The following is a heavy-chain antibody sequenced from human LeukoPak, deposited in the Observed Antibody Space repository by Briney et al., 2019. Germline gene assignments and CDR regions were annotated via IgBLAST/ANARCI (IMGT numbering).Heavy chain of an antibody. CDR3: VTYFVNGGGRGH. CDR2: HNQNP. J-gene: IGHJ4*02. CDR1: GASVSSGDYH. Sequence: SQTLSLTCTVSGASVSSGDYHWSWVRQAPGKGLEWIGHNQNPSYNPSLKSRVVISIHTSRNQFSLTLNTVTAADTATYFCVTYFVNGGGRGHWGPGALVTVSS. V-gene: IGHV4-61*08. D-gene: IGHD3-9*01.